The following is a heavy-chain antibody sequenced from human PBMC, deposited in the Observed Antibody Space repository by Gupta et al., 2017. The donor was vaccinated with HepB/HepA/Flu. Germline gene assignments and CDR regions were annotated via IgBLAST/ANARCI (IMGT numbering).Heavy chain of an antibody. CDR2: IYSGGST. D-gene: IGHD6-13*01. CDR1: GLTVSRTY. V-gene: IGHV3-66*01. Sequence: EVQLVESGGGLVQPGGSLRLSCSASGLTVSRTYLSWVPQAPGKGLEWVSVIYSGGSTYYADSVKGRFTISRDNSKNTLYLQMNSLRAEDTAVYYCARDITAAGTYVLGFDYWGQGTLVTVSS. J-gene: IGHJ4*02. CDR3: ARDITAAGTYVLGFDY.